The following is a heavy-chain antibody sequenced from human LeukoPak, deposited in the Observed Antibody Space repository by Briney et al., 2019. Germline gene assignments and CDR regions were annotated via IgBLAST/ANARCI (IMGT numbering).Heavy chain of an antibody. CDR2: INPNSGGT. CDR1: GYTFTGYY. V-gene: IGHV1-2*02. J-gene: IGHJ4*02. CDR3: ARVSGESLSGSFQLDC. Sequence: GASVKVSCKASGYTFTGYYIHWVRQAPGQGLEWMGWINPNSGGTHFAQKFQGRVTVTRDTSISTAYMELSRLRSDDTAVYYCARVSGESLSGSFQLDCWGQGILVTVSS. D-gene: IGHD3-10*01.